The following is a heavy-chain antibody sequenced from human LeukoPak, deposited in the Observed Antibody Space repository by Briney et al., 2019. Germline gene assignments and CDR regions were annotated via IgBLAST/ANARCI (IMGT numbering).Heavy chain of an antibody. D-gene: IGHD1-26*01. CDR2: IKQDGSEK. V-gene: IGHV3-7*01. J-gene: IGHJ5*02. Sequence: PGGSLRLSCAASGFSFSSHWLSWVRQAPGKGLEWVANIKQDGSEKYYVDSVKGRFTISRDNAKNSLYLQMNSLRAEDTAVYYCARVGDSGSYYNWFDPWGQGTLVTVSS. CDR3: ARVGDSGSYYNWFDP. CDR1: GFSFSSHW.